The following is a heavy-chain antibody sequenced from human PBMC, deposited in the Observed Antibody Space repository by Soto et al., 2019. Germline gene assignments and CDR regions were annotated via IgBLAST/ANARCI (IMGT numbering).Heavy chain of an antibody. D-gene: IGHD6-19*01. Sequence: GGSLRLSCAASAFTFSNNAMTWVRQAPGKGLEWVSAITGSGASTYYADSVKGRFTISRDNSKNTLYLQMNSLRAEDTAIYYCARESAGTDWGQGTLVTVSS. V-gene: IGHV3-23*01. CDR3: ARESAGTD. CDR2: ITGSGAST. CDR1: AFTFSNNA. J-gene: IGHJ4*02.